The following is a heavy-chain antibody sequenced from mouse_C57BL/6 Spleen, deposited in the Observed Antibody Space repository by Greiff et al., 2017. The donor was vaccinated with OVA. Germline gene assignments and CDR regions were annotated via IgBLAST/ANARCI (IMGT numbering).Heavy chain of an antibody. CDR3: ARGDGDRYAMDY. CDR2: IDPEDGET. J-gene: IGHJ4*01. Sequence: EVKLQQSGAELVKPGASVKLSCTASGFNITDYYMHWVKQRTEQGLEWIGRIDPEDGETNYAPKFQGKATITADTSSNTAYMQLSSLTSEDTAVXDCARGDGDRYAMDYWGQGTTLTVSS. D-gene: IGHD2-3*01. CDR1: GFNITDYY. V-gene: IGHV14-2*01.